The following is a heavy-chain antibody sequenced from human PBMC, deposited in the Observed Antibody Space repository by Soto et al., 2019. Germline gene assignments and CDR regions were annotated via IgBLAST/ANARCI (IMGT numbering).Heavy chain of an antibody. V-gene: IGHV3-23*01. D-gene: IGHD3-22*01. J-gene: IGHJ4*02. CDR2: ISGSGGST. CDR1: GFTFSSYA. CDR3: AKDSHTMIDPMAGRYFDY. Sequence: PGGSLRLFCAASGFTFSSYAMSWVRQAPGKGLEWVSAISGSGGSTYYADSVKGRFTISRDNSKNTLYLQMNSLRAEDTAVYYCAKDSHTMIDPMAGRYFDYWGQGTLVTVSS.